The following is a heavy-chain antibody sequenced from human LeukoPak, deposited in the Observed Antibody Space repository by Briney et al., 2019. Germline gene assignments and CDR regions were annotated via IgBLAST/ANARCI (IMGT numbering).Heavy chain of an antibody. Sequence: PGGSLRLSCAASGFTFSSYAMSWVRQAPGKGLEWVSSISSSSSYIYYADSVKGRFTISRDNAKNSLYLQMNSLRAEDTAVYYCARDEIPDIVVVPAAPGDYWGQGTLVTVSS. D-gene: IGHD2-2*01. V-gene: IGHV3-21*01. CDR3: ARDEIPDIVVVPAAPGDY. CDR1: GFTFSSYA. J-gene: IGHJ4*02. CDR2: ISSSSSYI.